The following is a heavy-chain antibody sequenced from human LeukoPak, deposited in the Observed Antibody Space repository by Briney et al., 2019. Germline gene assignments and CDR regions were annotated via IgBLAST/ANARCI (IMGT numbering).Heavy chain of an antibody. V-gene: IGHV4-4*02. Sequence: GSLRLSCAASGFTVSTNYMSWVRQPPGKGLEWIGQIYHSGSTNYNPSLKSRVTISVDKSKNQFSLKLSSVTAADTAVYYCARDRVELPFDYWGQGTLVTVSS. D-gene: IGHD1-26*01. CDR2: IYHSGST. CDR3: ARDRVELPFDY. CDR1: GFTVSTNY. J-gene: IGHJ4*02.